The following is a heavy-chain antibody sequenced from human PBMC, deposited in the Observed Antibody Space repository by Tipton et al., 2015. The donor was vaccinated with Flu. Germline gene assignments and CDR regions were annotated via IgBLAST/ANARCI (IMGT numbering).Heavy chain of an antibody. CDR1: GGSISSHY. D-gene: IGHD3-22*01. Sequence: LRFSCTVSGGSISSHYWSWIRQPPGKGLEWIGYIYFTGSTNYNPSLKSRVTISVDTSKNQFSLKLSSVTAADTAVYYCARLRANYYDSSGYSDYWGQGTLVTVSS. V-gene: IGHV4-59*11. CDR3: ARLRANYYDSSGYSDY. CDR2: IYFTGST. J-gene: IGHJ4*02.